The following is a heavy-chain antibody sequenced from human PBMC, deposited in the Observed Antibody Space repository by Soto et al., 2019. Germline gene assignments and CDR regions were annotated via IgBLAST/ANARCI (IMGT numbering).Heavy chain of an antibody. CDR1: GYTFTGYY. CDR3: AREISGGGTLNWFDP. D-gene: IGHD2-8*02. Sequence: ASVKVSCKTSGYTFTGYYMHWVRQAPGQGLEWMGWINPNSGGTNYAQKFKGRVTMTRDTSSNTVYMDLSGLESDDTAVFYCAREISGGGTLNWFDPWGQGTLVTVSS. J-gene: IGHJ5*02. V-gene: IGHV1-2*02. CDR2: INPNSGGT.